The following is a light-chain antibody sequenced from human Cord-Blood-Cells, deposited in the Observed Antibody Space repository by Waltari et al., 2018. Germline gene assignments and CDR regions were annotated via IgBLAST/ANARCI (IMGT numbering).Light chain of an antibody. Sequence: QSVLTQPPSVSAAPGQKVTISCSGSSSNIGNNYVSWYQQLPGTAPKLLIYENNKRPSGIPDRFSGSKSGTSATLGITGLQTGDEADYYCGTWDSSLSVVFGGGTKLTDL. J-gene: IGLJ2*01. CDR2: ENN. CDR3: GTWDSSLSVV. V-gene: IGLV1-51*02. CDR1: SSNIGNNY.